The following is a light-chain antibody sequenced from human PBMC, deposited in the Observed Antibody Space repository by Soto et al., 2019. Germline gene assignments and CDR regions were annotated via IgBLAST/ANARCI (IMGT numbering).Light chain of an antibody. Sequence: IQLTQSPSSLSASVGDRVSIVFRASESISDYLNWYQLKSGEAPKVLIYSASTLRGGVPSRFSGTGSGTEFTLTISSLQPEDVATYYCQQTFSHLLSFGGGTKVDIK. J-gene: IGKJ4*01. CDR2: SAS. CDR1: ESISDY. V-gene: IGKV1-39*01. CDR3: QQTFSHLLS.